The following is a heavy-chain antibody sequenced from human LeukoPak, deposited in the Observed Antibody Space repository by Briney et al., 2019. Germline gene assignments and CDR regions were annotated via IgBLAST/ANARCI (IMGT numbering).Heavy chain of an antibody. CDR1: GGTFSSYA. J-gene: IGHJ2*01. V-gene: IGHV1-69*04. Sequence: SVKVSCKASGGTFSSYAISWVRQAPGQGLEWMGRIIPNFGIANYAQKFQGRVTITADKSTSTAYMELISLGSEDTAVYYCARVEIAARLGWYFDLWGRGTLVTVSS. CDR2: IIPNFGIA. CDR3: ARVEIAARLGWYFDL. D-gene: IGHD6-6*01.